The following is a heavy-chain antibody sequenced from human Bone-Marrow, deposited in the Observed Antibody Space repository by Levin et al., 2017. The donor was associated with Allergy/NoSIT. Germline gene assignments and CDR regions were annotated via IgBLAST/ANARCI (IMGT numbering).Heavy chain of an antibody. CDR1: GYTFTSFG. D-gene: IGHD3-10*01. CDR3: ASDHSPFTLVQGISGYYYYLDV. Sequence: VASVKVSCRASGYTFTSFGISWVRQAPGQGLEWMGGISVYNGDTKYAENFQGRVTMTTDTSTTTAYMELRSLRSDDTAIYYCASDHSPFTLVQGISGYYYYLDVWGKGTTVTVSS. J-gene: IGHJ6*03. V-gene: IGHV1-18*01. CDR2: ISVYNGDT.